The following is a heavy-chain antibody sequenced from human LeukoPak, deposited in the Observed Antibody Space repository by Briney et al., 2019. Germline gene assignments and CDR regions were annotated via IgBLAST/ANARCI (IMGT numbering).Heavy chain of an antibody. CDR1: GGSISSYY. CDR2: IYYTGST. CDR3: ARDLGYGGVFDH. Sequence: SETLSLTCTVSGGSISSYYWSWIRQPPGKGLEWIGYIYYTGSTDYNPSLKSRVTISVDTSKNQFSLKLNSVTAADTAVYYCARDLGYGGVFDHWGQGTLVTVSS. J-gene: IGHJ4*02. V-gene: IGHV4-59*01. D-gene: IGHD4-23*01.